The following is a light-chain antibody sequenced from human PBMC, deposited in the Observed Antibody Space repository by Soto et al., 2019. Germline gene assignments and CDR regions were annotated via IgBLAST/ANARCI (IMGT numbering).Light chain of an antibody. CDR1: SSDVGGYNY. CDR2: EVS. Sequence: QSALTQPPSASGSPGQSVTISCTGTSSDVGGYNYVSWYQQLPGKAPKLMIYEVSKRPSGVPDRFSGSKSGNTASLTVSGLQAEDEADYYCSSYAGSNVVFGGGTNVTVL. V-gene: IGLV2-8*01. CDR3: SSYAGSNVV. J-gene: IGLJ2*01.